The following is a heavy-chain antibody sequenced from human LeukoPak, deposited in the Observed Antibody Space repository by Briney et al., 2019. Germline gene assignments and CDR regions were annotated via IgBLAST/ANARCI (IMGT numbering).Heavy chain of an antibody. CDR1: GYTFTSYY. D-gene: IGHD6-13*01. CDR2: INPSGGST. Sequence: ASMKVSCKASGYTFTSYYMHWVRQAPGQGLEWMGIINPSGGSTSYAQKFQGRVTMTRDTSTSTVYMELSSLRSEDTAVYYCAGDPAAAADNWEYYFDYWGQGTLVTVSS. V-gene: IGHV1-46*01. CDR3: AGDPAAAADNWEYYFDY. J-gene: IGHJ4*02.